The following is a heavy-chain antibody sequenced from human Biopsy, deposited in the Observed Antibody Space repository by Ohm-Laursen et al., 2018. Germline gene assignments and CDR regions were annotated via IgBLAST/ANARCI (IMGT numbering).Heavy chain of an antibody. Sequence: TLSLTCTVPGGSLSSYSWSWIRQPAGKGLEWIGQIYTSGITNYNPSLKSRVTMSVDTSKNKFSLRVSAVTAADTAVYYCARDRDRRGWFDPWGQGTLVTVSS. CDR2: IYTSGIT. CDR1: GGSLSSYS. V-gene: IGHV4-4*07. D-gene: IGHD1-14*01. CDR3: ARDRDRRGWFDP. J-gene: IGHJ5*02.